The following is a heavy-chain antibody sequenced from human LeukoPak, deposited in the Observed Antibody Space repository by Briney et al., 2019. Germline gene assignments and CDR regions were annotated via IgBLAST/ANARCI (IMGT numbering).Heavy chain of an antibody. Sequence: GGSLRHSCAASGFTFSSYAMSWVRQSPGKGLEWVSAISGSGGSTYYADSVKGRFTISRDNSKNTLYLQMNSLRAEDTAVYYCATGYSYGYGYFDYWGQGTLVTVSS. D-gene: IGHD5-18*01. CDR3: ATGYSYGYGYFDY. CDR2: ISGSGGST. J-gene: IGHJ4*02. V-gene: IGHV3-23*01. CDR1: GFTFSSYA.